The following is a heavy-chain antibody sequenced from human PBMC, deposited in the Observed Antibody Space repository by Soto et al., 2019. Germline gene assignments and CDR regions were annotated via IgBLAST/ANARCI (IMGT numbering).Heavy chain of an antibody. D-gene: IGHD2-15*01. Sequence: SETLSLTCTVSGGSISSYYWSWIRQPPGKGLEWIGYIYYSGSTNYNPSLKSRVTISVDTSKNQFSLKLSSVTAADTAVYYCARGFVVANRGFYPWGQGTLVTVSS. CDR3: ARGFVVANRGFYP. J-gene: IGHJ5*02. CDR1: GGSISSYY. V-gene: IGHV4-59*01. CDR2: IYYSGST.